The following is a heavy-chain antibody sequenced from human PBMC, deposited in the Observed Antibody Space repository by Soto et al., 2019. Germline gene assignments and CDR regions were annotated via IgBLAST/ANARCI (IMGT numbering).Heavy chain of an antibody. CDR2: ISSNGGST. CDR3: VKGYYDSSGYYVGTIFDY. CDR1: GFTFSSYA. Sequence: PGGSLRLSCSASGFTFSSYAMHWVRQAPGKGLEYVSAISSNGGSTYYADSVKGRFTISRDNSKNTLYLQMSSLRAEDTAVYYCVKGYYDSSGYYVGTIFDYWGQGTLVTV. D-gene: IGHD3-22*01. V-gene: IGHV3-64D*06. J-gene: IGHJ4*02.